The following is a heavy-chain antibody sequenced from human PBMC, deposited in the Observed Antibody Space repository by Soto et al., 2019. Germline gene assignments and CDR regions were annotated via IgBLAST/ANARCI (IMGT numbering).Heavy chain of an antibody. V-gene: IGHV1-18*01. Sequence: QVHLVQSGAEVKKPGASLKVSCKASGYTFTSYGIVWVRQAPGQGLEWMGWISTYNVDTKYAQKSKGRVTMSTDTPTTTAYMGLTGLTSDDTAMYYCARGGFAYGYLDFWGQGTLATVSS. J-gene: IGHJ4*02. CDR2: ISTYNVDT. D-gene: IGHD5-18*01. CDR3: ARGGFAYGYLDF. CDR1: GYTFTSYG.